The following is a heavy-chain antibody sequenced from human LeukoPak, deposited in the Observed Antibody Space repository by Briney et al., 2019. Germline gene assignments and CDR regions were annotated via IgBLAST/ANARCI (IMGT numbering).Heavy chain of an antibody. J-gene: IGHJ4*02. D-gene: IGHD5-18*01. CDR1: GFTFSSYA. V-gene: IGHV3-23*01. CDR2: ISGSGGGT. CDR3: AREGTAMGPRNYFDY. Sequence: GGSLRLSCAASGFTFSSYALTWVRQAPGKGLEWVSSISGSGGGTFYADSVKGRFTISRDNSRNTLYLQMNSLRAEDTAVYYCAREGTAMGPRNYFDYWGQGTLVTVSS.